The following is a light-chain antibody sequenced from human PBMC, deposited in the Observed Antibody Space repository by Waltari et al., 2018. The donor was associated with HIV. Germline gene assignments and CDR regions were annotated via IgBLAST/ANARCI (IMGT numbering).Light chain of an antibody. V-gene: IGKV4-1*01. CDR3: QQFYLAPFT. Sequence: DIVVTQSPDSLTVSLGERAPINCKTSQRVFYTSDNKNFLAWYQQKPGQPPQLLFYWASTRESGVPDRFSSSGSGTDFTLTISSLQAEDVATYYCQQFYLAPFTFGQGTSLDIK. CDR1: QRVFYTSDNKNF. CDR2: WAS. J-gene: IGKJ2*01.